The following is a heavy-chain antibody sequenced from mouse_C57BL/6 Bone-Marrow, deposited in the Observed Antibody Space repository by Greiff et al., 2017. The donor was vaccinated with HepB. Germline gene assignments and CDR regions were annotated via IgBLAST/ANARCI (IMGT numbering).Heavy chain of an antibody. V-gene: IGHV1-55*01. J-gene: IGHJ4*01. CDR2: IYPGSGST. D-gene: IGHD2-12*01. CDR1: GYTFTSYW. CDR3: ESGVLLRRDAMDY. Sequence: QVQLQQPGAELVKPGASVKMSCKASGYTFTSYWITWVKQRPGQGLEWIGDIYPGSGSTNYNEKFKSKATLTVDTSSSTAYMQLSSLTSEDSAVYYCESGVLLRRDAMDYWGQGTSVTVSS.